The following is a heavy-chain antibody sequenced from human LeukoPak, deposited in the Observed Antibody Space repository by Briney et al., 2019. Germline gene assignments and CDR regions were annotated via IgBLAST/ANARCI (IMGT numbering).Heavy chain of an antibody. D-gene: IGHD1-1*01. CDR3: ARDPTTSQGSDAFDI. J-gene: IGHJ3*02. CDR1: GFTFRNYW. Sequence: QPGGSLRLSCAASGFTFRNYWMGWVRQAPGKGLEWVASIKPDGSEKYYVDSVKGRFTISRDNAKNSLNLQMSSLRAEDTAVYYCARDPTTSQGSDAFDIWGQGTRVTVSS. CDR2: IKPDGSEK. V-gene: IGHV3-7*01.